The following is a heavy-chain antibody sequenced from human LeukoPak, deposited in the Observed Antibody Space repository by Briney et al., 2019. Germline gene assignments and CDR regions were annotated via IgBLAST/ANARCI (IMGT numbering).Heavy chain of an antibody. CDR2: IKSKTDGGTT. Sequence: KPGGSLRLSCAASGFTFSDAWMTWVRQAPGKGLEWVGRIKSKTDGGTTDYAAPVKHRFTISRDDSKNTLYLQMNSLKTEDTAVYYCTTRTTMVRGVIYPWGQGTLVTVSS. CDR1: GFTFSDAW. V-gene: IGHV3-15*01. D-gene: IGHD3-10*01. CDR3: TTRTTMVRGVIYP. J-gene: IGHJ5*02.